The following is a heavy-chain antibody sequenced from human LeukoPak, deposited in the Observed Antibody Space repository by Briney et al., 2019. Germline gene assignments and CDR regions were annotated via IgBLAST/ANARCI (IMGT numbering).Heavy chain of an antibody. CDR3: AIMDYGDYEPSSY. CDR2: INPNSGGT. V-gene: IGHV1-2*04. J-gene: IGHJ4*02. CDR1: GYTFTGYY. D-gene: IGHD4-17*01. Sequence: ASVKVSCKASGYTFTGYYMHWVRQAPGQGLEWMGWINPNSGGTNYAQKFQGWVTMTRDTSISTAYMELSRLRSDDTAVYYCAIMDYGDYEPSSYWGQGTLVTVSS.